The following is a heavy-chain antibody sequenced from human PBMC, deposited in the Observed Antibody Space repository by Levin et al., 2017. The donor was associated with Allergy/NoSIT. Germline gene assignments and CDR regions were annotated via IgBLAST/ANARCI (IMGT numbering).Heavy chain of an antibody. V-gene: IGHV3-9*01. CDR1: GFSFDDYA. CDR3: AKAGGVIIIPGGYFDY. Sequence: PGGSLRLSCAASGFSFDDYAMHWVRQAPGKGLEWVSGISWNSGNIGYADSVKGRFTISRDNAKNSLYLQMNSLRAEDTALYYCAKAGGVIIIPGGYFDYWGQGTLVTVSS. CDR2: ISWNSGNI. D-gene: IGHD3-3*01. J-gene: IGHJ4*02.